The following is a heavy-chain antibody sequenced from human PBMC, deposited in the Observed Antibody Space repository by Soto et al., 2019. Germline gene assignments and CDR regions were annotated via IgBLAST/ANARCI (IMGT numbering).Heavy chain of an antibody. CDR1: GYTFTSYG. D-gene: IGHD6-19*01. CDR2: ISAYNGNT. CDR3: ASRSSGWYFDY. Sequence: ASVKVSCKASGYTFTSYGISWVRQAPGQGLEWMGWISAYNGNTYYADSVKGRFTISRDNSKNTLYLQMNSLRAEDTAVYYCASRSSGWYFDYWGQGTLVTVSS. V-gene: IGHV1-18*01. J-gene: IGHJ4*02.